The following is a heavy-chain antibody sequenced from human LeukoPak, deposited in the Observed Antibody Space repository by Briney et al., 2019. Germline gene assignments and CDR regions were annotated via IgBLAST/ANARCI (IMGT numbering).Heavy chain of an antibody. CDR3: ARDYYEISGIRIIDAFDI. Sequence: PGGSLRLSCAASGFTVSSNYMGWVRQAPGKGLEWVSVIYSGGSTYYADSVKGRFTISRDNSKNTLYLQMNSLRAEDTSVYYCARDYYEISGIRIIDAFDIWGQGRMVTVSS. CDR2: IYSGGST. V-gene: IGHV3-66*01. D-gene: IGHD3-22*01. J-gene: IGHJ3*02. CDR1: GFTVSSNY.